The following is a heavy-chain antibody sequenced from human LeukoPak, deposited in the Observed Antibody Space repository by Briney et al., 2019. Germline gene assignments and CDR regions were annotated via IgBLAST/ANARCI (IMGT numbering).Heavy chain of an antibody. CDR3: AKHSPDDSSGSDNPNFDY. D-gene: IGHD3-22*01. CDR2: ISARGGST. V-gene: IGHV3-23*01. J-gene: IGHJ4*02. Sequence: GGSLRLSCAASGFPFSSYAMRWVRPAPGKGLELVSAISARGGSTHYADSVKGRFTISRDSSKNTLYLQMNSLRAEDTAVYYCAKHSPDDSSGSDNPNFDYWGQGTLVTVSS. CDR1: GFPFSSYA.